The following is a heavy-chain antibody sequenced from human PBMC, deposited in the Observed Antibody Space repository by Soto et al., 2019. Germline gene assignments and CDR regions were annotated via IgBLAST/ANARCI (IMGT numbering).Heavy chain of an antibody. V-gene: IGHV4-31*03. Sequence: QVQLQESGPRLVKPSQTLSLTCTVSGGSVSSDNYFWSWIRQRPEKGLEWIGYIGYRGRNTHYNPSLESRVTISLDKSNNQFSLNLRSVSVADTAVYFCAREVILPAASDAFDVWGQGKMVTVSS. CDR1: GGSVSSDNYF. CDR2: IGYRGRNT. CDR3: AREVILPAASDAFDV. D-gene: IGHD2-2*01. J-gene: IGHJ3*01.